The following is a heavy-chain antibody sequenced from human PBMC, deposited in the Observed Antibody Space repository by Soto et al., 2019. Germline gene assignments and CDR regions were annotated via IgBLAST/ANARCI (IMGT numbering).Heavy chain of an antibody. V-gene: IGHV4-59*01. Sequence: QMQLQESGPGVVKPSETLSLTCTVSGASISTYYWTWIRQAPGKGLEWIGYSYYSGNTNYNPSLKSRGTMSVDTSKNHFYLTLTSATAADTAVYFCARGGSEGGLDVWGQGTTVAVSS. CDR1: GASISTYY. J-gene: IGHJ6*02. D-gene: IGHD3-10*01. CDR3: ARGGSEGGLDV. CDR2: SYYSGNT.